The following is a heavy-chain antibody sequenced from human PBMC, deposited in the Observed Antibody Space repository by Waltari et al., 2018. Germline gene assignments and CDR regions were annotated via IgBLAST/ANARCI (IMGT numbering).Heavy chain of an antibody. Sequence: QVQLQESGPGLVKPSATLSLTCTVSGGSFSGHCRSWSLQPTGQGLEWIGYIYVSGRTNYNPSLKSRVTISVDTSKNQFSLKLSSVTAADTAVYYCARGKILSIVGALNGETDYWGQGTLVTVSS. V-gene: IGHV4-59*11. CDR1: GGSFSGHC. CDR3: ARGKILSIVGALNGETDY. J-gene: IGHJ4*02. CDR2: IYVSGRT. D-gene: IGHD1-26*01.